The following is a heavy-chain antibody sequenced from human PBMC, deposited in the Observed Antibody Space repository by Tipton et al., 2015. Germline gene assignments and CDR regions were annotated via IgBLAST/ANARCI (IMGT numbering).Heavy chain of an antibody. CDR2: ISHSGNT. J-gene: IGHJ4*02. D-gene: IGHD3-9*01. V-gene: IGHV4-38-2*01. CDR1: AYSISSDYY. CDR3: ACQDYDSLTRDYQTVDY. Sequence: TLSLTCAVSAYSISSDYYWGWIRQPPGKGLEWIGSISHSGNTYYNPSLKSRVTMSRDTSKNQFSLKLTSVTAADTAVYYCACQDYDSLTRDYQTVDYRGQGTLVTVS.